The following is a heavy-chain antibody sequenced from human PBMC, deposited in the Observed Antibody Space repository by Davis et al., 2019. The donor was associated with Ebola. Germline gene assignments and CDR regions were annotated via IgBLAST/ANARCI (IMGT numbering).Heavy chain of an antibody. CDR2: ISTYKGNT. D-gene: IGHD6-6*01. J-gene: IGHJ6*02. Sequence: AASAKLSCNASGHTFTNYGISWVRQAPGQGLEWMGWISTYKGNTNYAQKVQGRVTMTTETSTSTVYMELRTLRSDDTAVYYCARDKEYSSSSGYYYYYGMDVWGLGTTVTVSS. CDR3: ARDKEYSSSSGYYYYYGMDV. V-gene: IGHV1-18*01. CDR1: GHTFTNYG.